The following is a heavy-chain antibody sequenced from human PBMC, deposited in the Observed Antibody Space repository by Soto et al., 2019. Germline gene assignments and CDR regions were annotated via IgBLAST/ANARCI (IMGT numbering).Heavy chain of an antibody. Sequence: PGGSLRLSCAASGFTFSSYWMHWVRQAPGKGLVWVSRINSDGSSTSYADSVKGRFTISRDNAKNTLYLQMNSLRAEDTAVYYCARDQRYYDFWSGYYYYYYYYMDVWGKGTTVTVSS. J-gene: IGHJ6*03. V-gene: IGHV3-74*01. D-gene: IGHD3-3*01. CDR3: ARDQRYYDFWSGYYYYYYYYMDV. CDR1: GFTFSSYW. CDR2: INSDGSST.